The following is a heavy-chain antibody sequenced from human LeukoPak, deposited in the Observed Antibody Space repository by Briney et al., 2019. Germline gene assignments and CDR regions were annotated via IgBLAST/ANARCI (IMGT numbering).Heavy chain of an antibody. CDR2: IIPIFGTA. J-gene: IGHJ4*02. D-gene: IGHD5-12*01. CDR3: ARGTGYSGYDYGFDY. CDR1: GGTFSSYA. Sequence: SVKVSCKASGGTFSSYAMSWVRQAPRQGLEWMGGIIPIFGTANYAQKFQGRVTITADESTSTAYMELSSLRSEDTAVYYCARGTGYSGYDYGFDYWGQGTLFTVSS. V-gene: IGHV1-69*13.